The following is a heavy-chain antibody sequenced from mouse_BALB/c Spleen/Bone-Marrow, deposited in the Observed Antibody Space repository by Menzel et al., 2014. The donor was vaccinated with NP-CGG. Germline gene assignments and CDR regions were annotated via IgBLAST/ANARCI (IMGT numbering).Heavy chain of an antibody. V-gene: IGHV3-2*02. CDR1: GYSITRDYA. Sequence: EVKLMESGPGLVKPSQSLTLTCIVTGYSITRDYAWNWIRQFPENKLEWMGYINYSGSTTYNPSLESRISITRDTAKNQFFMQLNSVTTKDTATYYGARASAYDDDVGFAYWGQGTLVTVSA. CDR2: INYSGST. J-gene: IGHJ3*01. D-gene: IGHD2-4*01. CDR3: ARASAYDDDVGFAY.